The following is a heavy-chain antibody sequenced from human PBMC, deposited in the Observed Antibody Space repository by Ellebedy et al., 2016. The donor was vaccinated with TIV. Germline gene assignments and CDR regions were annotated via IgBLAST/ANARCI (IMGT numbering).Heavy chain of an antibody. D-gene: IGHD6-13*01. V-gene: IGHV3-30-3*01. CDR2: IRYDGIDK. CDR1: GFTFKHYA. Sequence: PGGSLRLSCAASGFTFKHYAMEWVRQAPGKGLEWVALIRYDGIDKYYADSVKGRFTISRDNSENILYLQMDSLRPEDTAVYYCVRDSGSGWYPYYWGQGTLVTVSS. J-gene: IGHJ4*02. CDR3: VRDSGSGWYPYY.